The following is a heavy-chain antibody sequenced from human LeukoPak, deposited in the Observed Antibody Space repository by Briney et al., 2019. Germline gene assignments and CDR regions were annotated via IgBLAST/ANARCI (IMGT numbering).Heavy chain of an antibody. Sequence: PETLSLTCTVSGGSISSYYWSWIRQPPGKGLEWIGYIYYSGSTNYNPSLKSRVTISVDTSKNQFSLKLSSVTAADTAVYYCARGSTVGGYFDYWGQGTLVTVSS. J-gene: IGHJ4*02. V-gene: IGHV4-59*08. CDR3: ARGSTVGGYFDY. CDR2: IYYSGST. CDR1: GGSISSYY. D-gene: IGHD4-17*01.